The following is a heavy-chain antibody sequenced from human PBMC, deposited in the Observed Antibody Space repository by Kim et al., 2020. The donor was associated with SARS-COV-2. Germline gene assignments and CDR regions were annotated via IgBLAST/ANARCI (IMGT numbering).Heavy chain of an antibody. CDR1: GGSISSSSYY. CDR3: ARPNSVGFCSGGSCYSENWFDP. CDR2: FYYSGST. V-gene: IGHV4-39*01. Sequence: SETLSLTCTVSGGSISSSSYYWGWIRQPPGKGLEWIGSFYYSGSTYYNPSLKSRVTISIDTSKNQFSLKLSSVTATDTAVYYCARPNSVGFCSGGSCYSENWFDPWGQGTLVTVSS. J-gene: IGHJ5*02. D-gene: IGHD2-15*01.